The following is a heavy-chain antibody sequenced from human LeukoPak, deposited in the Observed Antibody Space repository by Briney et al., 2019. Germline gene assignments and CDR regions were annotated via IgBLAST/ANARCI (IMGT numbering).Heavy chain of an antibody. J-gene: IGHJ5*02. CDR1: GGSISSYY. D-gene: IGHD2-21*02. Sequence: SETLSLTCTVSGGSISSYYWSWIRQPPGKGLEWIGYIYYSGSNNYNPSLKSRVTISVDTSKKQFSLKLSSVTAADTAVYYCARSAYCGGDCYANWFDPWGQGTLVTVSS. V-gene: IGHV4-59*01. CDR2: IYYSGSN. CDR3: ARSAYCGGDCYANWFDP.